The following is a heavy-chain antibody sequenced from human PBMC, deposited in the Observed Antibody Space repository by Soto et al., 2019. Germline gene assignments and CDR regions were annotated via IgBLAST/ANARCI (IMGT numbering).Heavy chain of an antibody. CDR3: ATWHEREHAYDV. Sequence: DVQVVESGGGLIQPGESLRLSCAAFGFTISGKKYVAWVRQAPGKGLEWVSALYDLDGSFYAASVKGRFTTSSDSSKTTVYLQMNDLRPDDTAVYYCATWHEREHAYDVWGQGTTVTASS. CDR2: LYDLDGS. D-gene: IGHD1-1*01. CDR1: GFTISGKKY. V-gene: IGHV3-53*01. J-gene: IGHJ3*01.